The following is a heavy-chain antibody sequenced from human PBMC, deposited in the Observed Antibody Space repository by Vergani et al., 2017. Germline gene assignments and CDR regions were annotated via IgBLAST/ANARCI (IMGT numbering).Heavy chain of an antibody. D-gene: IGHD3-3*01. J-gene: IGHJ3*02. CDR1: VYSFTSYW. CDR3: AGSRDSTYYGLWSLRQAFDI. Sequence: DVQLVQSGAEVTTPGESLKLSCKGSVYSFTSYWNGCVRQIPGKGLEWMGIIYPGDSDIRYSPSFQGLVTISADKSISTAYLKWNSLKASDTAMYYCAGSRDSTYYGLWSLRQAFDIWGQGTMVTVSS. V-gene: IGHV5-51*03. CDR2: IYPGDSDI.